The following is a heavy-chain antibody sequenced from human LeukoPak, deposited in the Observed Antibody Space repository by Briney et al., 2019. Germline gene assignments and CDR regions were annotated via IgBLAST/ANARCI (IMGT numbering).Heavy chain of an antibody. CDR1: GVSISSGGYS. CDR2: IYHSGST. V-gene: IGHV4-30-2*01. D-gene: IGHD2-2*01. Sequence: NPSQTLSLTCAVSGVSISSGGYSWSWIRQPPGKGLEWIGYIYHSGSTYYNPSLKSRVTISVDRSKNQFSLKLSSVTAADTAVYYCARAAVVVPAELDYWGQGTLVTVSS. J-gene: IGHJ4*02. CDR3: ARAAVVVPAELDY.